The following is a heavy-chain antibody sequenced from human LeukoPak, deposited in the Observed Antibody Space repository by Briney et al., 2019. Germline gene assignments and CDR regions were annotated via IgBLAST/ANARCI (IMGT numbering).Heavy chain of an antibody. CDR1: GFTFSDYY. V-gene: IGHV3-11*05. J-gene: IGHJ6*02. D-gene: IGHD5-12*01. CDR3: VRDVQWGYSGYDSSRGYYGMDV. Sequence: TSGGSLRLSCAASGFTFSDYYMSWIRQAPGKGLERVSYISSSSSYTNYADSVKGRFTISRDNAKNSLYLQMNSLRAEDTAVYYCVRDVQWGYSGYDSSRGYYGMDVWGQGTTVTVSS. CDR2: ISSSSSYT.